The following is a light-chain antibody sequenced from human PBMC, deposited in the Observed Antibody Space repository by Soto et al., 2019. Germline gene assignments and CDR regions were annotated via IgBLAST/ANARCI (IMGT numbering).Light chain of an antibody. CDR3: CSYAGSYTSYV. Sequence: QSVLTQPPSASGSPGQSVTISCTGTSSDVGGYNCVSWYQQHPGKVPKLMIYDVSKRPSGVPDRFSGSKSGNTASLTISGLQAEDEADYYCCSYAGSYTSYVFGTGTKVTV. V-gene: IGLV2-11*01. CDR1: SSDVGGYNC. CDR2: DVS. J-gene: IGLJ1*01.